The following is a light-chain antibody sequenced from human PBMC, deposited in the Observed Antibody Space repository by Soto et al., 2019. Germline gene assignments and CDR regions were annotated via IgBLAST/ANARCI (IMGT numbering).Light chain of an antibody. CDR2: GAS. J-gene: IGKJ1*01. CDR1: QSVSSN. Sequence: TQSPGTLSLSPWERATLSCRASQSVSSNLAWYQQKAGQAPRLLIYGASTRATGIPARFSGSGSGTEFTLTINSLQSEDFAVYSCQQYNNWPTFGQGTKVDNK. CDR3: QQYNNWPT. V-gene: IGKV3-15*01.